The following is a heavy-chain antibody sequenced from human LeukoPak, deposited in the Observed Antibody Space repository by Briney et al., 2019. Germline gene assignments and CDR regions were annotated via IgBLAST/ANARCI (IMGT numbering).Heavy chain of an antibody. CDR2: IWYDGSNK. V-gene: IGHV3-33*01. CDR3: ASESHRSGYYYYMDV. J-gene: IGHJ6*03. D-gene: IGHD3-3*01. Sequence: GGSLRLSCAASGFTFSSYGMHWVRQAPGKGLEWVAVIWYDGSNKYYADSVKGRFTISRDNSKNTLYLQMNSLRAEDTAVYYCASESHRSGYYYYMDVWGKGTTVNVSS. CDR1: GFTFSSYG.